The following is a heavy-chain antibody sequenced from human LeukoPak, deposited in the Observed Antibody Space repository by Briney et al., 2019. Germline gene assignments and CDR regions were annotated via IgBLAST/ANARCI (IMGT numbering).Heavy chain of an antibody. J-gene: IGHJ4*02. Sequence: ASVKVSCKASGYTFTSYDINWVRQATGQGLEWMGWMNPNSGNTGYAQKFQGRVTMTRNTSISTAYMELSSLGSEDTAVYYCARGTRSSIASSLYYFDYWGQGTLVTVSS. CDR2: MNPNSGNT. CDR3: ARGTRSSIASSLYYFDY. V-gene: IGHV1-8*01. CDR1: GYTFTSYD. D-gene: IGHD2-2*01.